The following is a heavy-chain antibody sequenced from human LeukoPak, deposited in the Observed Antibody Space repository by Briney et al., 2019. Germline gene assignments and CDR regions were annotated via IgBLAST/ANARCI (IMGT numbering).Heavy chain of an antibody. Sequence: PGGSLRLSCAASGFTFSNYEMNWVRQAPGKGLEWVSYISSSGTAIYYADSVKGRFTISRDNAKNTLYLQMNSLRAEDTAVYYCARETRNSGYDYAIDYWGQGTLVTVST. J-gene: IGHJ4*02. V-gene: IGHV3-48*03. D-gene: IGHD5-12*01. CDR1: GFTFSNYE. CDR3: ARETRNSGYDYAIDY. CDR2: ISSSGTAI.